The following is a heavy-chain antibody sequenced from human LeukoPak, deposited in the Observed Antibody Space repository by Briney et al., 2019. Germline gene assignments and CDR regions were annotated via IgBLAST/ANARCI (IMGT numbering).Heavy chain of an antibody. CDR1: GGSFSGYY. CDR2: INHSGST. D-gene: IGHD6-19*01. CDR3: ARVAVSGDN. Sequence: SETLSLTCAVYGGSFSGYYWSWIRQPPGKGLEWIGEINHSGSTNYNPSLKRRVTISVDTSKNQFSLKLSSVTAADTAVYYCARVAVSGDNWGQGTLVTVSS. J-gene: IGHJ4*02. V-gene: IGHV4-34*01.